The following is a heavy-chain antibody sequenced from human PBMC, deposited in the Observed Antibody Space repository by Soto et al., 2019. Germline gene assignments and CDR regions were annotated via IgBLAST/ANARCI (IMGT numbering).Heavy chain of an antibody. CDR2: IYNEFT. D-gene: IGHD2-15*01. J-gene: IGHJ3*02. V-gene: IGHV3-66*01. CDR3: VREPRYCSGGSCSIMGDAFDI. CDR1: GFSVTDIY. Sequence: EVQLVESGGGLVQPGGSLRLSCVASGFSVTDIYMNWVRQAPGKGLEWVSVIYNEFTDYADSVRGRFSISTDSSKNALYLQMNSLRAEDSAVYYCVREPRYCSGGSCSIMGDAFDIWGQATKVTVSS.